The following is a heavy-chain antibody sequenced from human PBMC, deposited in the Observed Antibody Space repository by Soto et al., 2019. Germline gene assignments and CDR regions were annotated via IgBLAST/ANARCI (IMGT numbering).Heavy chain of an antibody. J-gene: IGHJ4*02. V-gene: IGHV3-74*01. Sequence: EVQLVETGGGLVQPGGSLRLSCAASGFTFSSYWMHWVRQAPGKGLVWVSRRNSDGSTTNYADSVKGRFTISRDNAKNTLYLQMNSLRAEDTAVYYCARGRRGTYAIDCWGQGILVSVSS. CDR1: GFTFSSYW. CDR2: RNSDGSTT. CDR3: ARGRRGTYAIDC. D-gene: IGHD3-16*01.